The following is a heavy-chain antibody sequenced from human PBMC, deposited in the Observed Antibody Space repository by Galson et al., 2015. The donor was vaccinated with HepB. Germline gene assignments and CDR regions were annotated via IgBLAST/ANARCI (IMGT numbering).Heavy chain of an antibody. CDR2: ISYDGSNK. V-gene: IGHV3-30*04. Sequence: SLRLSCAASGFTFSSYAMHWVRQAPGKGLEWVAVISYDGSNKYYADSVKSRFTISRDNSKNTLYLQMNSLRAEDTAVYYCARANYYGSGSYYFGQTEVAFDIWGQGTMVTVSS. CDR1: GFTFSSYA. CDR3: ARANYYGSGSYYFGQTEVAFDI. D-gene: IGHD3-10*01. J-gene: IGHJ3*02.